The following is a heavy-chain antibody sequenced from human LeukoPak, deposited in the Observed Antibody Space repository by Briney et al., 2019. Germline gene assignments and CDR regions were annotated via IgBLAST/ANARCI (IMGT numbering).Heavy chain of an antibody. D-gene: IGHD2-8*01. CDR2: IRITVDNT. Sequence: PGGSLRLSCTASGFTFSSYAMSWVRQAPGKGLEWVSAIRITVDNTHYADSVKGRFTISRDNSKNTLFLQMSSLRAEDTAVYQCARLRGNGGIYYFYMDVWGKGTTVTVSS. CDR1: GFTFSSYA. V-gene: IGHV3-23*01. CDR3: ARLRGNGGIYYFYMDV. J-gene: IGHJ6*03.